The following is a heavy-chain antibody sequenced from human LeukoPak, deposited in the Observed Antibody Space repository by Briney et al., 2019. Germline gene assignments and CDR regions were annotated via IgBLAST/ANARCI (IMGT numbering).Heavy chain of an antibody. CDR3: ARGRSVGATKWDY. CDR2: FDPEDGET. CDR1: GYTLTELS. V-gene: IGHV1-24*01. J-gene: IGHJ4*02. Sequence: ASVKVSCKVSGYTLTELSMHWVRQAPGKGLEWMGGFDPEDGETIYAQKFQGRVTMTRDTSTSTVYMELSSLRSEDTAVYYCARGRSVGATKWDYWGQGTLVTVSS. D-gene: IGHD1-26*01.